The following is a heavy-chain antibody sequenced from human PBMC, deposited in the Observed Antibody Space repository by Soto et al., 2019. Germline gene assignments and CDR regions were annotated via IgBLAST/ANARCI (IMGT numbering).Heavy chain of an antibody. Sequence: QVQLVQSGAEVKKPGASVKVSCKASGYTFTSYGISWVRQAPGQGLEYMGWISAYNGNTNYAQNLQGRVTMTTDTSTSTASMELRSMRSADTAVYYCARGGRNTAEAYWGQGTLVTVSS. J-gene: IGHJ4*02. CDR3: ARGGRNTAEAY. CDR2: ISAYNGNT. D-gene: IGHD5-18*01. CDR1: GYTFTSYG. V-gene: IGHV1-18*01.